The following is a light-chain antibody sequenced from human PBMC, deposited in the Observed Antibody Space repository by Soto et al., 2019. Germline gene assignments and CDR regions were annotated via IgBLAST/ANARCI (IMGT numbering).Light chain of an antibody. Sequence: EIVLTHSPGTLSLSPWERATLSCRASLTVSDNYLAWYQQKAGQAPRLVIYGASSRATGIPDRFRASGAGTDFTLTISSLEPEDFAVYYCQQRSNWPGTFGRGTKVDIK. CDR2: GAS. CDR3: QQRSNWPGT. J-gene: IGKJ2*01. V-gene: IGKV3D-20*02. CDR1: LTVSDNY.